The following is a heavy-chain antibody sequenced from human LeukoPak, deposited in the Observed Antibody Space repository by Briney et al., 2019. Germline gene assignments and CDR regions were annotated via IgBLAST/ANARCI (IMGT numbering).Heavy chain of an antibody. J-gene: IGHJ2*01. CDR1: GGSIRNNY. D-gene: IGHD1-14*01. Sequence: PSETLSLTCTVPGGSIRNNYWSWIRQPPGKGLEWIGYISYSGSSNYNPSLKSRATISLDTSKSQFSLKLSSVTAADTAVYYCARRGSGASLEYYFDLWGRGTLVTVSS. V-gene: IGHV4-59*08. CDR2: ISYSGSS. CDR3: ARRGSGASLEYYFDL.